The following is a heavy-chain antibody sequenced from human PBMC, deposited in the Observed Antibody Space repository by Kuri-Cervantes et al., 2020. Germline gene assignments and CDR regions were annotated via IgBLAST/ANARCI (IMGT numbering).Heavy chain of an antibody. V-gene: IGHV3-7*01. CDR2: IKQDGSEK. CDR1: GFTFSSYW. J-gene: IGHJ6*02. Sequence: GESLKISCAASGFTFSSYWMNWVRQAPGKGLEWVANIKQDGSEKYYVDSVKGRFTISRDNSKNTLYLQMNSLRAEDTAVYYCAREETDSSSWYYYYYGMDVWGQGTTVTVSS. D-gene: IGHD6-13*01. CDR3: AREETDSSSWYYYYYGMDV.